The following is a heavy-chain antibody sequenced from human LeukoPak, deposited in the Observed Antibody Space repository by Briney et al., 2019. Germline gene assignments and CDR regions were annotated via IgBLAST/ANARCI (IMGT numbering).Heavy chain of an antibody. CDR1: GFTFSSYS. Sequence: PGGSLRLSCAASGFTFSSYSMTWVRQAPGKGLELVSSITTSGTYIYYADSVKGRFTISRDNAKNSLYLQMNSLRAEDTAVYHCARDRSGYANDAFDFWGQGTMVTVSS. J-gene: IGHJ3*01. V-gene: IGHV3-21*06. CDR2: ITTSGTYI. CDR3: ARDRSGYANDAFDF. D-gene: IGHD3-3*01.